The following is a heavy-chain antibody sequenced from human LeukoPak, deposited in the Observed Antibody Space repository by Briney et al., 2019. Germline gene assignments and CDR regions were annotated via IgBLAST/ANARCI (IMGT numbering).Heavy chain of an antibody. J-gene: IGHJ4*02. V-gene: IGHV3-23*01. CDR1: GFTFSSYA. CDR3: AKDPGVVPAHYFDY. D-gene: IGHD2-2*01. Sequence: GGSLRLSCAASGFTFSSYAMNWVRQAPGKGLEWVSATGSTGVSTFYADSVKGRFTVSRDNSKNTLPLQMNSLRAEDTAVYYCAKDPGVVPAHYFDYWGQGILVTVSS. CDR2: TGSTGVST.